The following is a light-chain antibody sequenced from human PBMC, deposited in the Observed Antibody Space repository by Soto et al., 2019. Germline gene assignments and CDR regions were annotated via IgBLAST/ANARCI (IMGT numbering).Light chain of an antibody. J-gene: IGLJ2*01. V-gene: IGLV4-69*01. CDR2: FNSDGSH. CDR1: LGHSSYA. CDR3: QTWGTGIVI. Sequence: QPVLTQSPSASASLGASVKLTCTLTLGHSSYAIAWHQQQPQKGPRFLMRFNSDGSHNKGDGIPDRFSGSSSGAEHYLTISSLQSEDEADYYCQTWGTGIVIFGGGTKVTVL.